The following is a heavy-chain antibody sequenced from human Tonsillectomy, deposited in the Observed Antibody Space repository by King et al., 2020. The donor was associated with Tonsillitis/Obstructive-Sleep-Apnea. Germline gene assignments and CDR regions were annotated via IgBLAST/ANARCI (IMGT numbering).Heavy chain of an antibody. CDR3: ATSNIFYDY. V-gene: IGHV3-66*01. CDR1: GFNVSSNY. D-gene: IGHD3-9*01. Sequence: QLVQSGGTLVQPGGSLRLSCAASGFNVSSNYMTWVRQAPGKGLEWVSVIYNDGRTYYADSVKGRFTISRDSFKNTLYLQMNSLRPEDTAVYYCATSNIFYDYWGQGTLVTVSS. CDR2: IYNDGRT. J-gene: IGHJ4*02.